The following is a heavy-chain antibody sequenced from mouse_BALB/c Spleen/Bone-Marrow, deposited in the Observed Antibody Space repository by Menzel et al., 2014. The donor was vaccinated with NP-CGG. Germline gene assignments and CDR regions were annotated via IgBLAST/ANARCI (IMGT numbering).Heavy chain of an antibody. V-gene: IGHV1-14*01. CDR2: INPYNDGT. D-gene: IGHD1-2*01. Sequence: VQLKDSGPELVKPGASVKMSCKASGYTFTSYVMHWVKQKPGQGLEWIGYINPYNDGTKYNEKFKGKATLTSDKSSSTAYMELSSLTSEDSAVYYCARGRYYGYYAMDYWGQGTSVTVSS. CDR1: GYTFTSYV. CDR3: ARGRYYGYYAMDY. J-gene: IGHJ4*01.